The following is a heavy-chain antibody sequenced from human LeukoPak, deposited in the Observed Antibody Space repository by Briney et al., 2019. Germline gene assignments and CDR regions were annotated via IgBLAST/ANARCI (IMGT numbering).Heavy chain of an antibody. D-gene: IGHD3-22*01. CDR2: ISYDGSNK. CDR1: GFPFNSYW. V-gene: IGHV3-30*18. Sequence: GGFLRLSCAASGFPFNSYWIHWVRQAPGKGLEWVAVISYDGSNKYYADSVKGRFTISRDNSKNTLYLQMNSLRAEDTAVYHCAKDFYRITMIVVVIDYWGQGTLVTVSS. J-gene: IGHJ4*02. CDR3: AKDFYRITMIVVVIDY.